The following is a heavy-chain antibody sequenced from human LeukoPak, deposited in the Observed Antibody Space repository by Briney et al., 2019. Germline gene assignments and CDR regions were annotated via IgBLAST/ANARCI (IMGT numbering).Heavy chain of an antibody. CDR1: GGSISSYY. CDR3: ARGRRKAARPDGMDV. CDR2: IYYSGST. J-gene: IGHJ6*02. D-gene: IGHD6-6*01. Sequence: PSETLSLTCTVSGGSISSYYWSWIRQPPGKGLEWIGYIYYSGSTNYNPSLKSRVTISVDTSKNQFSLKLSSVTAADTAGYYCARGRRKAARPDGMDVWGQGTTVTVSS. V-gene: IGHV4-59*08.